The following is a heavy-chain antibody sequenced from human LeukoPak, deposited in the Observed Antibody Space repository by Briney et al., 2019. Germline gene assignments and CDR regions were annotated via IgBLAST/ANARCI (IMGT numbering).Heavy chain of an antibody. CDR3: ARMPEAFDY. V-gene: IGHV4-59*08. CDR2: IYYSGST. J-gene: IGHJ4*02. Sequence: SETLSLTCTVSGGSISSYYWSWIRQPPGKGLEWIGYIYYSGSTNYTPSLKSRVTISVDTSKNQCSLKLSSVTAADTAVYYCARMPEAFDYWGQGTLVTVSS. CDR1: GGSISSYY. D-gene: IGHD2-2*01.